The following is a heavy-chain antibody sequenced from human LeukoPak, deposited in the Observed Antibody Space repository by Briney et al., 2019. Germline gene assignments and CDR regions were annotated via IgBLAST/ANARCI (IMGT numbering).Heavy chain of an antibody. D-gene: IGHD3-9*01. CDR3: AMASRILTDAFDI. CDR2: IYPGDSDT. V-gene: IGHV5-51*01. Sequence: GESLKISCKASGYSFTTHWIGWVRQMPGKGLEWMGIIYPGDSDTRYSPSFQGHVTISADKSISTAYLQWSSLKASDTAMYYCAMASRILTDAFDIWGQGTMVTVSS. CDR1: GYSFTTHW. J-gene: IGHJ3*02.